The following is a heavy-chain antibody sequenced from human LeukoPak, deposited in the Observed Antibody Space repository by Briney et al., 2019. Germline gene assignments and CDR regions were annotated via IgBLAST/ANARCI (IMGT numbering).Heavy chain of an antibody. J-gene: IGHJ4*02. D-gene: IGHD3-10*01. CDR2: INPNSGGT. CDR3: ARSFGELWDFDY. CDR1: GYTFTSYY. Sequence: ASVTVSCKASGYTFTSYYMHWVRQAPGQGLEWMGWINPNSGGTNYAQKFQGRVTMTRDTSISTAYMELSRLRSDDTAVYYCARSFGELWDFDYWGQGTLVTVSS. V-gene: IGHV1-2*02.